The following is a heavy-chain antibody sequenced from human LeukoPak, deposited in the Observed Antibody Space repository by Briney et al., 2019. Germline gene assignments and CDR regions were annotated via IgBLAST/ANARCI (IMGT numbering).Heavy chain of an antibody. CDR1: GFTFSSYG. D-gene: IGHD5-12*01. V-gene: IGHV3-7*01. CDR2: VKQDGSEK. Sequence: GFLRLSCAAPGFTFSSYGMSLVRQAPGKGLEWVANVKQDGSEKYYVDSVKGRFTISRDNAKNSLYLQMNSLRAEDTAVYYCARENWDIVAIPMDVWGKGTTVTVSS. J-gene: IGHJ6*04. CDR3: ARENWDIVAIPMDV.